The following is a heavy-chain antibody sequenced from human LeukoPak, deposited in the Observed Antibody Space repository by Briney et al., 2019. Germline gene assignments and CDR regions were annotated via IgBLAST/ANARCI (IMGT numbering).Heavy chain of an antibody. CDR3: ARAADVVATGVLNWFDP. Sequence: ASVNVSCMASGYTFTGYYMHWVRQAPGQGLEWMGWINPSSGGTNYAQKFQGRVTMTSDTSISTAYMELSRLRSDDTAVYYCARAADVVATGVLNWFDPWGQGTLVTVSS. CDR1: GYTFTGYY. D-gene: IGHD5-12*01. J-gene: IGHJ5*02. CDR2: INPSSGGT. V-gene: IGHV1-2*02.